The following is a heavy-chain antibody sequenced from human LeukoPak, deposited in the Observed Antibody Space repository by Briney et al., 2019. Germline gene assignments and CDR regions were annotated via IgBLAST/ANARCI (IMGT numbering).Heavy chain of an antibody. CDR1: GFTFSSYA. CDR2: ISGSGGST. D-gene: IGHD3-9*01. V-gene: IGHV3-23*01. CDR3: ARDFESLFDY. J-gene: IGHJ4*02. Sequence: PGGSLRLSCAASGFTFSSYAMSWVRQAPGKGLEWVSGISGSGGSTYYADSVKGRFTISRDNSKNTLYLQMNSLRAEDTAVYYCARDFESLFDYWGQGTLVTVSS.